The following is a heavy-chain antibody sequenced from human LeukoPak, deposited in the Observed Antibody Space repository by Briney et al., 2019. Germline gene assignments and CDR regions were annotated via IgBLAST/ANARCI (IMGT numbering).Heavy chain of an antibody. V-gene: IGHV3-49*04. CDR2: IRSKAYGGTT. CDR3: TRDPGINPGYCSSSSCYYDYYYGMYV. J-gene: IGHJ6*04. Sequence: GRSLRLSCTASGFTFGDYAMSWVRQAPGKGLEWVGFIRSKAYGGTTEYAASVKGRFTISRDDSKSIAYLQMNSLKTEDTAVYYCTRDPGINPGYCSSSSCYYDYYYGMYVWGKGTTVTVSS. CDR1: GFTFGDYA. D-gene: IGHD2-2*03.